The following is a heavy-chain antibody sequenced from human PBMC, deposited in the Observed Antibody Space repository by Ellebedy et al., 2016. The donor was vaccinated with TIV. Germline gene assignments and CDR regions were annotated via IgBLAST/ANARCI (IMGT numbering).Heavy chain of an antibody. J-gene: IGHJ4*02. Sequence: PGGSLRLSCAASGFTFTSYAMHWVRQAPGKGLEWVAVISYDGSNKFYADSVKGRFTISRDNSKNTLYLQMNSLRAEETAVYYCARAPYFYDSTGYRAHAFDYWGQGTLVTVSS. D-gene: IGHD3-22*01. CDR2: ISYDGSNK. CDR1: GFTFTSYA. CDR3: ARAPYFYDSTGYRAHAFDY. V-gene: IGHV3-30*04.